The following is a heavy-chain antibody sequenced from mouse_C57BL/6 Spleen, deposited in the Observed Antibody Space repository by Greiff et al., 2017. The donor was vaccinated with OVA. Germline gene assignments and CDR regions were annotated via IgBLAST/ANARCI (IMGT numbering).Heavy chain of an antibody. CDR1: GYTFTSYW. V-gene: IGHV1-50*01. CDR2: IDPTDGYT. CDR3: ARKGARWYYFGD. Sequence: QVQLQQPGAELVKPGASVKLSCKASGYTFTSYWMQWVKQRPGKGLEWIGEIDPTDGYTNYNQKFKGKATLTVDKSSSTAYMQLSSLTSEDSAVYYGARKGARWYYFGDWGQGATLTVSS. J-gene: IGHJ2*01. D-gene: IGHD2-3*01.